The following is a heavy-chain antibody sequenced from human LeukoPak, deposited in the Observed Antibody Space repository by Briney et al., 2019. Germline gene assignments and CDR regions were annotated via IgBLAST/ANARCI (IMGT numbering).Heavy chain of an antibody. CDR1: GFTVISYE. D-gene: IGHD1-26*01. V-gene: IGHV3-48*03. Sequence: GGSLRLSCAASGFTVISYEMNWVRQAPGKGLEWVSYISSSGKSIFYADSVKGRFTISRDNAKNSLYLQMNSLRAEDTAVYYCARALPSSYYHFDYWGQGTLVTVSS. CDR3: ARALPSSYYHFDY. J-gene: IGHJ4*02. CDR2: ISSSGKSI.